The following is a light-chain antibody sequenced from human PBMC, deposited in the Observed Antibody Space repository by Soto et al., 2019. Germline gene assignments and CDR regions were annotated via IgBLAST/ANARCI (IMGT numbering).Light chain of an antibody. J-gene: IGLJ1*01. CDR3: SSHTSGSTRV. V-gene: IGLV2-14*01. Sequence: QSALTQPASVSGSPGQSIATSCTGTFSDVGGYDYVSWYQQHPDKAPKLMIYEVTKRPSGVSNRFSGSKSGNTASLTISGLQPEDEADYYCSSHTSGSTRVFGSGTKVTVL. CDR2: EVT. CDR1: FSDVGGYDY.